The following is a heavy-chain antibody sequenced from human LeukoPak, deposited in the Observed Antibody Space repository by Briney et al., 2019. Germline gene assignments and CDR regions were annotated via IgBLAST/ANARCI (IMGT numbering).Heavy chain of an antibody. J-gene: IGHJ4*02. V-gene: IGHV3-30*18. D-gene: IGHD6-13*01. CDR1: GFTFSSYG. CDR3: AKSTSSWYLGY. Sequence: GGSPRLSCAASGFTFSSYGMHWVRQAPGKGLEWVAVISYDGSNKYYADSVRGRFTISRDNSKNTLYLQMNSLRAEDTAVYYCAKSTSSWYLGYWGQGTLVTVSS. CDR2: ISYDGSNK.